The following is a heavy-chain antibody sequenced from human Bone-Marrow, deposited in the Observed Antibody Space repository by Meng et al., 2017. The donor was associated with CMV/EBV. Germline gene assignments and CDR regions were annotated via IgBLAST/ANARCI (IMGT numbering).Heavy chain of an antibody. D-gene: IGHD3-22*01. J-gene: IGHJ3*01. CDR3: AARNHKIRVNTQDLSSGEAFDL. CDR2: IVVGSGNT. CDR1: GFTFTSSA. V-gene: IGHV1-58*01. Sequence: SVKVSCKASGFTFTSSAVQWVRQARGQRLEWIGWIVVGSGNTNYAQKFQERVTITRDMSTSTAYMELSSLRSEDTAVYYWAARNHKIRVNTQDLSSGEAFDLWGQGTMVTVSS.